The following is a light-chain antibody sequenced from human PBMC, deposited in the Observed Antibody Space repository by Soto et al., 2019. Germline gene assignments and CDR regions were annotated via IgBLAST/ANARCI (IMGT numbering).Light chain of an antibody. CDR3: QQYHTDWT. CDR1: QSITYW. Sequence: DIQMTQSPSSLSASVGDRVTITCRASQSITYWLAWYQQKPGRAPKLLIYDVFNLQSGVPSRFSGSGSGTEFTLTISSLQADDYATFYCQQYHTDWTFGQGTKVDIK. CDR2: DVF. V-gene: IGKV1-5*01. J-gene: IGKJ1*01.